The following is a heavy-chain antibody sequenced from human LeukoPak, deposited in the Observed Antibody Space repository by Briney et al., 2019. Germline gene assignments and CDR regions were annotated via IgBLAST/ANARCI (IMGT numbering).Heavy chain of an antibody. Sequence: ASVKVSCKASGYTFASYGINWVRQAPGQGLEWMGWISAYNGNTNYAQKFQGRVTMTTDTSTSTAYMEVRSLRSDDTAVYYCARDAVHGSNVYIWFDLWGQGTLVTVSS. CDR1: GYTFASYG. V-gene: IGHV1-18*01. CDR2: ISAYNGNT. D-gene: IGHD1-26*01. CDR3: ARDAVHGSNVYIWFDL. J-gene: IGHJ5*02.